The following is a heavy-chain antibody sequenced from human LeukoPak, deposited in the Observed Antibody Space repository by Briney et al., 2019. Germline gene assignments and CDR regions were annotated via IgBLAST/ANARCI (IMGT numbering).Heavy chain of an antibody. CDR3: ARGGADYYDSSGYPDY. Sequence: ASVKVYCTASGFTITCYYMLWLGPAPGQGREWMVWINPNSGGTTYAQKFQGRVTMTRDTSISTAYMELSRLRSDDTAVYYCARGGADYYDSSGYPDYWGQGTLVTVSS. V-gene: IGHV1-2*02. CDR2: INPNSGGT. CDR1: GFTITCYY. D-gene: IGHD3-22*01. J-gene: IGHJ4*02.